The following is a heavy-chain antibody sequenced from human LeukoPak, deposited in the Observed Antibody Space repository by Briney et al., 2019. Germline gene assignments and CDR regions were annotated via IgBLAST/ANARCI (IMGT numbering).Heavy chain of an antibody. J-gene: IGHJ5*02. CDR3: ARVRLAHNWFDP. V-gene: IGHV4-30-2*01. Sequence: SQTLSLTCAVSGGSISSGGYSWSWIRQPPGKGLEWIGYIYHSGSTYYNPSLKSRVTISVDRSKNQFSLKLSSVTAADTAVCYCARVRLAHNWFDPWGQGTLVTVSS. CDR1: GGSISSGGYS. CDR2: IYHSGST. D-gene: IGHD6-19*01.